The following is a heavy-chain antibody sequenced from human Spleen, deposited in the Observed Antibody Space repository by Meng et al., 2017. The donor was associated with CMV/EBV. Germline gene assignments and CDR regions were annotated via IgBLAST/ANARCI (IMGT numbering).Heavy chain of an antibody. CDR1: GGSISSNNYY. J-gene: IGHJ4*02. CDR3: AREASSTSCYDY. CDR2: MYYSGST. D-gene: IGHD2-2*01. V-gene: IGHV4-39*07. Sequence: SETLSLTCTVSGGSISSNNYYWAWIRQPPGKGLEWIGSMYYSGSTYYNPSLKSRVTISVDTSKNQFSLKLTSVTAADTAVYYCAREASSTSCYDYWGQGTLVTVSS.